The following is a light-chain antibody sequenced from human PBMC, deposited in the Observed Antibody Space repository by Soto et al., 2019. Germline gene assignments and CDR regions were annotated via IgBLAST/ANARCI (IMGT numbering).Light chain of an antibody. CDR3: QQSYNTPPFT. J-gene: IGKJ3*01. CDR2: AAS. V-gene: IGKV1-39*01. Sequence: DIQMTQSPSSLSASVGDRVAITCRASQRISKYLNWYQQKPGKAPKFLIYAASSLQSGVPSRFSGSGSGTDFTLTISSLQPEDFATYYCQQSYNTPPFTFGPGTKVDVK. CDR1: QRISKY.